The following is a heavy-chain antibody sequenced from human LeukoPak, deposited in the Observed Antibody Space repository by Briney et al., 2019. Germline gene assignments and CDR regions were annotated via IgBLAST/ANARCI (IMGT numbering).Heavy chain of an antibody. D-gene: IGHD3-22*01. V-gene: IGHV3-21*01. Sequence: GGSLRLSCAASGFTFSSYSMSWVRQAPGKGLEWVSSISSSSSNIYYADSVKGRFTISRDNAKNSLYLQMNSLRAEDTAVYYCARGFFSKYYYDSSGYWSWFDPWGQGTLVTVSS. CDR1: GFTFSSYS. CDR3: ARGFFSKYYYDSSGYWSWFDP. CDR2: ISSSSSNI. J-gene: IGHJ5*02.